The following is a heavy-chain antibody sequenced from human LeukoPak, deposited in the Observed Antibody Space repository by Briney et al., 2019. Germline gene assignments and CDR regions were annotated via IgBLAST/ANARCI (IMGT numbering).Heavy chain of an antibody. CDR2: INPNSGGT. J-gene: IGHJ6*03. CDR1: GYSFTGYY. D-gene: IGHD6-13*01. Sequence: ASVKVSCKASGYSFTGYYMHWVRQAPGQGLEWMGWINPNSGGTNYAQKFQGRVTMTRDTSISTAYMELSRLRSDDTAVYYCARTGYSSSWYYYYYRDVWGKGTTVSVSS. V-gene: IGHV1-2*02. CDR3: ARTGYSSSWYYYYYRDV.